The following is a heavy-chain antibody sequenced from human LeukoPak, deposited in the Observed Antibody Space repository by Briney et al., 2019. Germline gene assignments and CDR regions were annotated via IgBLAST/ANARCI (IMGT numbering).Heavy chain of an antibody. CDR1: RFSFSDYD. J-gene: IGHJ3*02. V-gene: IGHV3-30*18. D-gene: IGHD1-1*01. Sequence: GGSLRLSCRASRFSFSDYDMHWVRQAPGKGLEWVAVISSDGSRKHYGDSVKGRFTISRDNSESTLFLQMNSLRTDDTSVYFCTKYAYNWNAPDGFDMWGQGTMVIVSS. CDR3: TKYAYNWNAPDGFDM. CDR2: ISSDGSRK.